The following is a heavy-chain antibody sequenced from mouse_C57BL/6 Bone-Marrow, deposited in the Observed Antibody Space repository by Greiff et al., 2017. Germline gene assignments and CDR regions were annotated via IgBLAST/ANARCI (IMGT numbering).Heavy chain of an antibody. D-gene: IGHD1-1*02. V-gene: IGHV14-4*01. Sequence: VQLQQSGAELVRPGASVKLSCTASGFNIKDDYMHWVKQRPEQGLEWIGWIDPENGDTEYASKFQGKATITADTSSNTAYLQLSSLTSGDTAVYYCAADYGGLYWYFDVWGTGTTVTVSS. CDR3: AADYGGLYWYFDV. J-gene: IGHJ1*03. CDR2: IDPENGDT. CDR1: GFNIKDDY.